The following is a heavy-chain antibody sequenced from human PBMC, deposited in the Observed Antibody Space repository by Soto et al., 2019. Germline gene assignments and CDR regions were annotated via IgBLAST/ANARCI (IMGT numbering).Heavy chain of an antibody. D-gene: IGHD6-13*01. J-gene: IGHJ6*02. CDR3: AVTWVEGIAAAPSCYYYGMTV. CDR2: IIHVFGTT. Sequence: QVQLVQSGAEVKKPGSSVKVSCKASGGTFSSYAISWVRQAPGQGLEWMGGIIHVFGTTNNAQKFQGRVTIAADDSPSKAAMGLSSRRSEAPAVYYCAVTWVEGIAAAPSCYYYGMTVWGQGTTVTVSS. CDR1: GGTFSSYA. V-gene: IGHV1-69*01.